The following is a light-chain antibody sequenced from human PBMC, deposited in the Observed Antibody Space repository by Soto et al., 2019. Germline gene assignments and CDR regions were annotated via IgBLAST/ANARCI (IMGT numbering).Light chain of an antibody. CDR1: QSISSW. J-gene: IGKJ2*01. CDR2: GAS. V-gene: IGKV1-5*01. CDR3: QQYATSSPT. Sequence: DIQMTQSPSTLSASVGDRVTITCRASQSISSWLAWYQQRPRKAPKLLIYGASSLESGVPSRFSGSGSGTEFNLTISSLQPDDFATYYCQQYATSSPTFGQGTKLEIK.